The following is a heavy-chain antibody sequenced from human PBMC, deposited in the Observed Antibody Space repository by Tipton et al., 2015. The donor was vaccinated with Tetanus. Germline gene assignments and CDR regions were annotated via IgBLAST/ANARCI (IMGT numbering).Heavy chain of an antibody. J-gene: IGHJ4*02. D-gene: IGHD3-3*01. CDR2: LFHSGTT. CDR3: ARESITIFGVVSIDY. CDR1: GGSITGNDYF. V-gene: IGHV4-39*07. Sequence: TLSLTCSVSGGSITGNDYFWGWIREAPEQGLEWIGSLFHSGTTNYNPSLKSRVTMSVDNSKNQFSLKLNSVTAADTAVYYCARESITIFGVVSIDYWGQGTLVTVSS.